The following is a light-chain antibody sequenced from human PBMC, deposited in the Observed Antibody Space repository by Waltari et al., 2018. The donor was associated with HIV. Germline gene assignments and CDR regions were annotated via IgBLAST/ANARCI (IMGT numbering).Light chain of an antibody. J-gene: IGLJ2*01. CDR1: RRAVCGSNY. Sequence: QSALTQPPSASGSPGQSVTLSCTGTRRAVCGSNYVSRHQQHPGKAPKLMIYDVIKRPSGVPDRFSGSKSGNTASLTVSGLQPEDEADYYCSSHAGSKVVFGGGTRLTVL. CDR3: SSHAGSKVV. V-gene: IGLV2-8*01. CDR2: DVI.